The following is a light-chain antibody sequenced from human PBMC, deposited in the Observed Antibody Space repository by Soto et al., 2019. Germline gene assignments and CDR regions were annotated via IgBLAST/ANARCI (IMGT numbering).Light chain of an antibody. V-gene: IGKV3-20*01. J-gene: IGKJ1*01. CDR2: GAS. CDR3: QQYEAVVT. Sequence: DTVLTQSPGTLSLSPGERATLSCRASQSVSSIYLAWYQQKPGRAPRLLIYGASTRATGIPDRFSGSGSGTDFTLTISRLEPEDVAVYYCQQYEAVVTFGQGTKVEI. CDR1: QSVSSIY.